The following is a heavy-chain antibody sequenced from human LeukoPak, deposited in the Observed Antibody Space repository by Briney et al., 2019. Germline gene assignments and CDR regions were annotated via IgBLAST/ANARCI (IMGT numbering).Heavy chain of an antibody. J-gene: IGHJ3*02. CDR3: ARDSVKYFYDSGGPHAGAFDI. V-gene: IGHV1-2*02. Sequence: ASVKVSCKASGYTFTGYYMHWVRQAPGQGLEWMGWINPNSGGTNYAQKFQGRVTMTRDTSISTAYMELSRLRSDDTAVYYCARDSVKYFYDSGGPHAGAFDIWGQGTMVTVSS. CDR2: INPNSGGT. CDR1: GYTFTGYY. D-gene: IGHD3-22*01.